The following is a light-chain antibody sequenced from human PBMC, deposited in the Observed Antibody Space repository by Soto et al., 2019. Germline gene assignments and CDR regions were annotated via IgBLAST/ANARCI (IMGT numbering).Light chain of an antibody. J-gene: IGLJ1*01. Sequence: QSALAQPASVSGSPGQSITISCTGNSGFVGSFSLVSWYQQHPGKAPKVMISEGHRRPSGVPVRFSGSTSVNSPSLTISVIQADDEADYYCCLYIRATTDGFGNRSKVT. CDR1: SGFVGSFSL. V-gene: IGLV2-23*01. CDR3: CLYIRATTDG. CDR2: EGH.